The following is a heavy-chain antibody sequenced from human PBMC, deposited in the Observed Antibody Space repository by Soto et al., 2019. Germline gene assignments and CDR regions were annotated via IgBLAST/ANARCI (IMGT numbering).Heavy chain of an antibody. J-gene: IGHJ4*02. CDR1: GGSLSDNH. CDR3: AKGGRLRSPFGF. CDR2: ISHSGFT. D-gene: IGHD4-17*01. Sequence: SETLSLTCAVYGGSLSDNHWSWILQSPGKGLEWIGEISHSGFTNYNPSLKSRVSISIDTSKNQFSLKLTFVTAADTAVYFCAKGGRLRSPFGFWGQGTLVTVSS. V-gene: IGHV4-34*01.